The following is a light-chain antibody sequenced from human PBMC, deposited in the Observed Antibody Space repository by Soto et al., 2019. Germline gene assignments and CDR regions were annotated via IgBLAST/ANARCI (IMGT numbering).Light chain of an antibody. V-gene: IGKV1-5*01. CDR1: QSISNW. CDR2: DAS. Sequence: DIQMTQSPSTLSASVGDRVTITCRPSQSISNWVAWYQQKPGKAPKLLIVDASNLQGGVPSSFSGSGSATEFTLTISSLQPDDIATYFCQQYHISPGTFGQGTKVEI. CDR3: QQYHISPGT. J-gene: IGKJ1*01.